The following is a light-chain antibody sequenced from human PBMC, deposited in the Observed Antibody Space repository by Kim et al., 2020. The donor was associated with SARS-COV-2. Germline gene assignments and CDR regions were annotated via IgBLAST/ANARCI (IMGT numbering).Light chain of an antibody. Sequence: SYELTQPPSVSVSPGQTARITCSGDALPKQYAYWYQQKPGQAPVLVIYNDSERPSGIPERFSGSSSGTTVTLTISGVQAEDEADYYCQSADSSGTCWVFG. V-gene: IGLV3-25*03. CDR2: NDS. CDR3: QSADSSGTCWV. CDR1: ALPKQY. J-gene: IGLJ3*02.